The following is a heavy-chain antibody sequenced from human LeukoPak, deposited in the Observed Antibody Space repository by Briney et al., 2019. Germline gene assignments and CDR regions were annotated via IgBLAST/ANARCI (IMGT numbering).Heavy chain of an antibody. D-gene: IGHD3-10*01. J-gene: IGHJ5*02. V-gene: IGHV3-23*01. CDR2: ISNSGDRT. Sequence: GGSLRLSCAAPGFTFSTYPMSWVGKAPGKGLNWVSAISNSGDRTYYADSVKGRFTISRDNSKNTLSLQLDSLRAEDTALYYCAKAGGPGSYYNTWGQGTLVTVSS. CDR3: AKAGGPGSYYNT. CDR1: GFTFSTYP.